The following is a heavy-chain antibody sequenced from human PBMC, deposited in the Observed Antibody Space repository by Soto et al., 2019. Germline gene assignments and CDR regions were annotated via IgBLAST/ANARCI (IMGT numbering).Heavy chain of an antibody. CDR2: ISGSGGST. CDR3: AEVPLRPCYFDY. V-gene: IGHV3-23*01. CDR1: GFIFSNYA. Sequence: EVQLLDSGGGLVQPGGSLRLSCGASGFIFSNYAMNWVRQAPGKGLEWVSTISGSGGSTYYADSVKGRFTISRDNSKNTLYLHMNSLRAEDTAVYYCAEVPLRPCYFDYWGQGTLVTVSS. J-gene: IGHJ4*02. D-gene: IGHD2-21*01.